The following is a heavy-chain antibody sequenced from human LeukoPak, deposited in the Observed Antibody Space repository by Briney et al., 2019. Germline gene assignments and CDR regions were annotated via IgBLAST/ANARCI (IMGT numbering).Heavy chain of an antibody. CDR1: GGTFSSYT. J-gene: IGHJ5*02. Sequence: SLKVSCKASGGTFSSYTISGVRQTPGQGREWVGEIIPIFGTAHNAQKFQGAVTITADECTSTDYMELSSLRSEDTGVYYCARGGRRGYSGYDFPYNWFDPWGQGTLVTVS. D-gene: IGHD5-12*01. V-gene: IGHV1-69*13. CDR2: IIPIFGTA. CDR3: ARGGRRGYSGYDFPYNWFDP.